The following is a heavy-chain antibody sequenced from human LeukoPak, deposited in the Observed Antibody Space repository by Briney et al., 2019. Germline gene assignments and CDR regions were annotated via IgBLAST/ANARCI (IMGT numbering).Heavy chain of an antibody. CDR2: IYHSGST. Sequence: PSGTLSLTCAVSGGSISSSHWWSWVRQPPGKGLEWIGEIYHSGSTNYNPSLKSRVTISVDTSKNQFSLKLSSVTAADTAVYYCARTDYSSSWYGYFQHWGQGTLVTVSS. CDR3: ARTDYSSSWYGYFQH. D-gene: IGHD6-13*01. J-gene: IGHJ1*01. V-gene: IGHV4-4*02. CDR1: GGSISSSHW.